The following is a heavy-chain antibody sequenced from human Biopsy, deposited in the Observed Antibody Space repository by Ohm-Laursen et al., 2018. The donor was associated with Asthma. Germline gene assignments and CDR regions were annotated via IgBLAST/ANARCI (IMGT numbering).Heavy chain of an antibody. V-gene: IGHV1-24*01. J-gene: IGHJ4*02. D-gene: IGHD4-17*01. Sequence: GASVSASRTLSGYSLTDLSMHWARQAPGQGLGWMGGHDHEEGGPVNARRFQGRDTMTEDTSTDTAYMELSSLSSDDTAVYYCASDFPKDYVRYNFQFWGQGTLVTVSS. CDR3: ASDFPKDYVRYNFQF. CDR1: GYSLTDLS. CDR2: HDHEEGGP.